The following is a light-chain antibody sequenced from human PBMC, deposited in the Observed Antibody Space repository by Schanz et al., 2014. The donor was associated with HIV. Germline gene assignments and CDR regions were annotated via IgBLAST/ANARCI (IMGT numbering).Light chain of an antibody. CDR1: QSVSSNF. J-gene: IGKJ2*01. V-gene: IGKV3-20*01. Sequence: EIVLTQSPGTLSLSPGERATLSCRASQSVSSNFLAWYQQKPGQAPRLVIFGASNRATGIPDRFSGSDSGTDFTLTISRVEPEDYAVYYCQQYGSSPYTFGQGTKLEIK. CDR2: GAS. CDR3: QQYGSSPYT.